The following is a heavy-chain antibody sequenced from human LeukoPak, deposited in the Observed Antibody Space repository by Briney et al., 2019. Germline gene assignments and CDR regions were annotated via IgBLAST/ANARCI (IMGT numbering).Heavy chain of an antibody. V-gene: IGHV7-4-1*02. D-gene: IGHD6-19*01. Sequence: ASVKVSCKASGYTFTSYGMNWVRQAPGQGLEWMGWINTNTGNPTYAQGFTGRFVFSLDTSVSTAYLQISSLKAEDTAVYYCARARSGWTSDAFDIWGQGTLVTVSS. CDR3: ARARSGWTSDAFDI. CDR1: GYTFTSYG. J-gene: IGHJ3*02. CDR2: INTNTGNP.